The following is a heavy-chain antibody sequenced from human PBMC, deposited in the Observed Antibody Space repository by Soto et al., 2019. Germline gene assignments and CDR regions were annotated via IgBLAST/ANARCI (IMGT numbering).Heavy chain of an antibody. V-gene: IGHV1-69*01. D-gene: IGHD4-17*01. Sequence: QVQLVQSGAEVKKPGSSVKVSCKASGGTFSSYAISWVRQAPGQGLEWMGGIIPIFGTANYAQKFQGRVTITADESTSTAYMELSSLRSEDTAVYYCARVNAAGRWVTRYNWFDPWGQGTLVTVSS. CDR2: IIPIFGTA. CDR3: ARVNAAGRWVTRYNWFDP. J-gene: IGHJ5*02. CDR1: GGTFSSYA.